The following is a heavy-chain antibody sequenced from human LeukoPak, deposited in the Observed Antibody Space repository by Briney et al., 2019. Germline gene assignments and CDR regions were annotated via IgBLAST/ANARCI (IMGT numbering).Heavy chain of an antibody. CDR1: GGSISSSSYY. CDR2: IYYSGST. J-gene: IGHJ4*02. CDR3: ARGRGSYPEGPLD. Sequence: PSETLSLTCTVSGGSISSSSYYWGWIRQPPGKGLEWIGSIYYSGSTYYNPSLKSRVTISVDTSKNQFSLKLSSVTAADTAVYYCARGRGSYPEGPLDWGQGTLVTVSS. V-gene: IGHV4-39*01. D-gene: IGHD1-26*01.